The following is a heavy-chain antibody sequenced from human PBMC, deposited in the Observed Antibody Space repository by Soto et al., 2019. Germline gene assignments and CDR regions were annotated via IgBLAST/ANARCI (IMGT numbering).Heavy chain of an antibody. CDR1: GYTLTRYY. V-gene: IGHV1-2*04. CDR2: INPNSGGT. CDR3: ARDLSSVGGDLDY. Sequence: GASVKVSCKASGYTLTRYYMHWVRQAPGQGLEWMGWINPNSGGTNYAQKFQGWVTTTRDTSISTAYMELSRLRSDDTAVYYCARDLSSVGGDLDYWGQGTLVTVSS. J-gene: IGHJ4*02. D-gene: IGHD2-21*01.